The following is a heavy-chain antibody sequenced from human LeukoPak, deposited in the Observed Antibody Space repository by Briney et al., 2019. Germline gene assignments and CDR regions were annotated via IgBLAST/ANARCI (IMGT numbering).Heavy chain of an antibody. Sequence: GASVKVSCKASGYTFTGYYMHWVRQAPGQGLEWMGWINPNSGGTNYAQKFQGRVTMTRDTSISTAYMELSRLRSDDTAVYYCAREAWTIRSSGYDYWGQGTLVTVSS. CDR3: AREAWTIRSSGYDY. D-gene: IGHD6-6*01. V-gene: IGHV1-2*02. CDR1: GYTFTGYY. CDR2: INPNSGGT. J-gene: IGHJ4*02.